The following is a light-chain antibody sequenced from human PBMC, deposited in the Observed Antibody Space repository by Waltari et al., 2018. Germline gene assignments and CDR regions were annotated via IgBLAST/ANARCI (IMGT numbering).Light chain of an antibody. CDR1: QSVLFSSNHNNY. J-gene: IGKJ4*01. CDR2: WAS. V-gene: IGKV4-1*01. CDR3: QQYSSLPLT. Sequence: DIVMTQSPDSLAVSLGATATINCKSSQSVLFSSNHNNYLAWYQQKPGQAPKLLIYWASTRESGVPDRFSGSGSGTDFTLTISSLQAEDVAIYYCQQYSSLPLTFGGGTKVEIK.